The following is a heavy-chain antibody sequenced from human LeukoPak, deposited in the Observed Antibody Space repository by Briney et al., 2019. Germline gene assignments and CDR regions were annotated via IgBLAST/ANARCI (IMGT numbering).Heavy chain of an antibody. D-gene: IGHD3-22*01. CDR2: IGWNSGSI. V-gene: IGHV3-9*01. CDR3: AKGKRSGYYYVELDY. CDR1: GFTFDDYA. Sequence: GRSLRLSCAASGFTFDDYAMHWVRQAPGKGLEWVSGIGWNSGSIGYADSVKGRFTISRDNAKNSLYLQMNSLRAEDTALYYCAKGKRSGYYYVELDYWGQGTLVTVSS. J-gene: IGHJ4*02.